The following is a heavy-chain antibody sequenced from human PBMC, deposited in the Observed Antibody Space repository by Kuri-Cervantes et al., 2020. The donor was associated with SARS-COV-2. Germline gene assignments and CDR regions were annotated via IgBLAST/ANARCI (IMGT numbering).Heavy chain of an antibody. CDR3: AKDPLWGSSSNFDY. Sequence: GESLKISCAASGFTFDDYAMHWVRQAPGKGLEWVSAISGSGGSTYYADSVKGRFTISRDNSKNTLYLQMNSLRAEDTAVYYCAKDPLWGSSSNFDYWGQGTLVTVSS. D-gene: IGHD6-6*01. V-gene: IGHV3-23*01. J-gene: IGHJ4*02. CDR2: ISGSGGST. CDR1: GFTFDDYA.